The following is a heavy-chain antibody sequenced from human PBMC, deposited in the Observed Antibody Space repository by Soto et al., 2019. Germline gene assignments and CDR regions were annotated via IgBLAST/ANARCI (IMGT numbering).Heavy chain of an antibody. J-gene: IGHJ4*02. V-gene: IGHV1-18*01. CDR1: GYTFTSYG. Sequence: QVQLVQSGAEVKKPGASVKVSCKASGYTFTSYGIRWVRQAPGQGLEWMGWISGHNGNKKYAQKLQGRVSMTTDTSTSTAYMELRSLRSDDTAVYYCARDLGQQLFDYWGQGTLVTVSS. CDR2: ISGHNGNK. CDR3: ARDLGQQLFDY. D-gene: IGHD6-13*01.